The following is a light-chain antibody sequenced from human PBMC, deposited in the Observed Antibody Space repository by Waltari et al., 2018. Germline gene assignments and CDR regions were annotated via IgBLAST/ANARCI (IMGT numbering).Light chain of an antibody. J-gene: IGKJ3*01. CDR2: DAS. Sequence: DIQMTQSPSSLSASVGDRVTITCQASQDISNYFNWYQQKPGKAPKLLIYDASNLETGVPSRFSGSGSGTDFTFTISSLQPEDIATYYCQQYDNLPRTFGPGTKVDIK. CDR3: QQYDNLPRT. V-gene: IGKV1-33*01. CDR1: QDISNY.